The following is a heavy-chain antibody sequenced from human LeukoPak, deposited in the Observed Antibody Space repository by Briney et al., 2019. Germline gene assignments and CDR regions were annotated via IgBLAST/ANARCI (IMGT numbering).Heavy chain of an antibody. J-gene: IGHJ3*02. CDR1: GGTFSSYA. CDR3: ASPCSSTSCHRDPDAFDI. D-gene: IGHD2-2*01. Sequence: ASVKVSCKASGGTFSSYAISWVRQAPGQGLEWMGGIIPIFGTANYAQKFQGRVTITADESTSTAYMELSSLRSEDTAVYYCASPCSSTSCHRDPDAFDIWGQGTMVTVSS. V-gene: IGHV1-69*13. CDR2: IIPIFGTA.